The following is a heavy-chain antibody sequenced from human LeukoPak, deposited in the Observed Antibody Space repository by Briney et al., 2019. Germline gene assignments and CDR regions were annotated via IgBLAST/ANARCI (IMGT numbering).Heavy chain of an antibody. CDR3: ARYGGNFDY. J-gene: IGHJ4*02. Sequence: SETLSLTCTVPVGSISRYYWCWIRHPPGEGLDWIGYIYYSGSTHYNPSLKSRVTISVDTSKDQFSLKLSSVTAAGTAVYYCARYGGNFDYWGQGTLVTVSS. V-gene: IGHV4-59*01. D-gene: IGHD4-23*01. CDR2: IYYSGST. CDR1: VGSISRYY.